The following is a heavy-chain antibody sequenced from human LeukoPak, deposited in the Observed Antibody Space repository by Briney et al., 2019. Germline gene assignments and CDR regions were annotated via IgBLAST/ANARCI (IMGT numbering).Heavy chain of an antibody. CDR3: ARERSAMVTGFDY. CDR1: GFTFSSYS. V-gene: IGHV3-21*01. Sequence: GGSLRLSCAASGFTFSSYSTNGVRHAPGKGLEWGSSISSSSSYIYYADSVKGRFTISRDNAKNSLYLQMNSLRAEDTAVYYCARERSAMVTGFDYWGQGTLVTVSS. D-gene: IGHD5-18*01. CDR2: ISSSSSYI. J-gene: IGHJ4*02.